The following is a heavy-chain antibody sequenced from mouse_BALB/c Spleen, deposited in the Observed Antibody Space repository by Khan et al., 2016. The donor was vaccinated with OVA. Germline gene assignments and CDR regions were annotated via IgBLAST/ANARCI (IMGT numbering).Heavy chain of an antibody. D-gene: IGHD1-1*02. CDR1: GNTFTDYA. Sequence: QVQLQQSGAELVRPGASLKISCKAYGNTFTDYAMPWVNQSHAKSLEWIGDISSYYGVPDYNQTFKGTAKMTVDRSSSTAYMELARLTSEDSAIYYCARGGKFAYWGQGTLVTVSA. CDR2: ISSYYGVP. V-gene: IGHV1S137*01. J-gene: IGHJ3*01. CDR3: ARGGKFAY.